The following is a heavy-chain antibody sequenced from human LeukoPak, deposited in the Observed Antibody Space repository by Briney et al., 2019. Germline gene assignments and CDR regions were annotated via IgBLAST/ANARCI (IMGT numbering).Heavy chain of an antibody. CDR3: TRDRGAYNLYDY. Sequence: PGGSLRLSCTASGFTFGDYAMSWIRQAPGKGLEWVGFIRSKAYGETADYAASVKRRFTISRDDSEAIAYLQMNSLKTEDTAVYHCTRDRGAYNLYDYWGQGTLVTVSS. CDR2: IRSKAYGETA. D-gene: IGHD1-1*01. J-gene: IGHJ4*02. CDR1: GFTFGDYA. V-gene: IGHV3-49*03.